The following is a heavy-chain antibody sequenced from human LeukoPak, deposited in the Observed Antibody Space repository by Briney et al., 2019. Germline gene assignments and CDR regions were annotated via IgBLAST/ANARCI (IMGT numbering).Heavy chain of an antibody. Sequence: GASVKGSCKASGGTFSSYAISWVRQAPGQGLEWMGGIIPIFGTANYAQKFQGRVTITADESTSTAYMELSSLRSEDTAVYYCARDQRPDCSGGSCYPFFDYWGQGTLVTVSS. D-gene: IGHD2-15*01. CDR3: ARDQRPDCSGGSCYPFFDY. CDR2: IIPIFGTA. V-gene: IGHV1-69*13. J-gene: IGHJ4*02. CDR1: GGTFSSYA.